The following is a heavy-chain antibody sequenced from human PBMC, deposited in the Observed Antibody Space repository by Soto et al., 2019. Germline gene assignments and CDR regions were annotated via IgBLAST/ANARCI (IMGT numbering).Heavy chain of an antibody. CDR3: ARDGGGVVVPAADWYFDL. CDR1: GGTFSSYT. J-gene: IGHJ2*01. Sequence: QVQLVQSGAEVKKPGSSVKVSCKASGGTFSSYTISWVRQAPGQGLEWMGRIIPILGIANYAQKFQGRVKISAEKSTSTAYMGLRSLRSEDTAVYYCARDGGGVVVPAADWYFDLWGRGTLVTVSS. CDR2: IIPILGIA. V-gene: IGHV1-69*08. D-gene: IGHD2-2*01.